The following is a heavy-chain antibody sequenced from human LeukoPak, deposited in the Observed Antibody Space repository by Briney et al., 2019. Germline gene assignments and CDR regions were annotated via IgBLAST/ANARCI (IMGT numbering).Heavy chain of an antibody. V-gene: IGHV3-7*01. D-gene: IGHD3-16*01. CDR2: ISPDGSEK. CDR1: GFRFGSDW. CDR3: ARYYDPPVGDAFDL. Sequence: GGSLRLSCAVSGFRFGSDWMSWVRQAPGKGLEWVANISPDGSEKFYVDSVKGRFTISRDNGKNSLYLKLNSLRADDTAVYYCARYYDPPVGDAFDLGGQGTMVTVSS. J-gene: IGHJ3*01.